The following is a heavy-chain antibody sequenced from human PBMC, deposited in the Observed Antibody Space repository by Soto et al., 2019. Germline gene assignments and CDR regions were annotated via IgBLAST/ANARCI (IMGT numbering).Heavy chain of an antibody. CDR1: GFTFSSYA. CDR3: AKEEGAGVAKYAFDI. J-gene: IGHJ3*02. D-gene: IGHD5-12*01. V-gene: IGHV3-23*01. Sequence: GGSLRLCCAASGFTFSSYAMSWVRQAPGKGLEWGSAISGSGGSTYYADSVKGRFTISRDNSKNTLYLQMNSLRAEDTAVYYCAKEEGAGVAKYAFDIWGQGTMVTVSS. CDR2: ISGSGGST.